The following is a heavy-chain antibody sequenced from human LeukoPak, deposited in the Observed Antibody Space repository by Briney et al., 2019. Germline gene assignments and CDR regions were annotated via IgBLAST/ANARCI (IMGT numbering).Heavy chain of an antibody. V-gene: IGHV3-30*02. Sequence: GGSLRLSCAASGFTFSNYAMHWVRQAPGKGLEGVAYVQYDESNKYYADSVKGRFTISRDNSKNMLYLQMNSLRLEDTALYYCTKDSPAVAHWGQGTLVTVSS. J-gene: IGHJ4*02. CDR2: VQYDESNK. CDR1: GFTFSNYA. CDR3: TKDSPAVAH.